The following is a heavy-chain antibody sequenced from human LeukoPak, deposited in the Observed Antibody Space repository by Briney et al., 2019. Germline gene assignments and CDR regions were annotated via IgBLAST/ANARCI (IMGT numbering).Heavy chain of an antibody. D-gene: IGHD1-7*01. J-gene: IGHJ4*02. V-gene: IGHV3-33*06. Sequence: PGGSLRLSCAASGFTFSSYGMHWVRQAPGKGLEWVAVIWYDGSNKYYADSVKGRFTISRDNSKNTLYLQMNSLRAEDTAVYYCAKAGNWNYPPFDYWGQGTLVTVSS. CDR1: GFTFSSYG. CDR3: AKAGNWNYPPFDY. CDR2: IWYDGSNK.